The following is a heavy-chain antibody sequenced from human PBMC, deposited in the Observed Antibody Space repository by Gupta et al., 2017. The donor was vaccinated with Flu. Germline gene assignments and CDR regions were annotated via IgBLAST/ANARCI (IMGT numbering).Heavy chain of an antibody. V-gene: IGHV4-61*02. D-gene: IGHD3-9*01. CDR2: IYSSGTT. CDR1: GGSISSGSYY. Sequence: QVQLQESGPGLVKPSETLSLTCTVSGGSISSGSYYWSWIRQPAGKGLEWIGRIYSSGTTNYNPSVKSRVTISGDTSKNQFSLKLRSVTAADTAVYYGARGGTDWSQYYFDYWGQGTLVTVSS. CDR3: ARGGTDWSQYYFDY. J-gene: IGHJ4*02.